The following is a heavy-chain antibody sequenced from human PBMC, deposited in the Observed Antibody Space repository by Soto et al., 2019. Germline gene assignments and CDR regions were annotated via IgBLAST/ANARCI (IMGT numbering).Heavy chain of an antibody. CDR2: ISSSSSYI. V-gene: IGHV3-21*01. D-gene: IGHD1-1*01. CDR1: GFTFSSYS. J-gene: IGHJ6*02. Sequence: PGGSLRLSCAASGFTFSSYSMNWVRQAPGKGLEWVSSISSSSSYIYYADSVKGRFTISRDNSKNTLHLQMNSLRPEDTGVYFCARVTPGNNLYYFSGLDVWGQGTSVTVSS. CDR3: ARVTPGNNLYYFSGLDV.